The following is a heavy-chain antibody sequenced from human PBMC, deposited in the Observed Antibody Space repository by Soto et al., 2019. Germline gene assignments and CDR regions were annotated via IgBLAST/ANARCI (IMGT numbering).Heavy chain of an antibody. D-gene: IGHD6-19*01. CDR2: ISGSGGST. J-gene: IGHJ4*02. V-gene: IGHV3-23*04. CDR1: GFTFSSYA. CDR3: AKDRGPSSGRYYFDY. Sequence: VQLVESGGDLVKPGGSLRLSCAASGFTFSSYAMSWVRQAPGKGLEWVSAISGSGGSTYYADSVKGRFTISRDNSKNTLYLQMNSLRAEDTAVYYCAKDRGPSSGRYYFDYWGQGTLVTVSS.